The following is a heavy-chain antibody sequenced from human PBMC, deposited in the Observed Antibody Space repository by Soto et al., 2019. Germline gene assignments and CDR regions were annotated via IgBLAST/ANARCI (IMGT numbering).Heavy chain of an antibody. V-gene: IGHV1-69*13. CDR3: AVAAVREILTEQSSGMAV. CDR1: GGTLSDYA. J-gene: IGHJ6*02. CDR2: IMPTVDSA. D-gene: IGHD3-10*01. Sequence: SVKVSCKXSGGTLSDYAVSWVRQARGQGLEWMGGIMPTVDSANYAQKFQGRLTITADESTSTANMELSSLMSDDTAIYYCAVAAVREILTEQSSGMAVWGQGTTVTVSS.